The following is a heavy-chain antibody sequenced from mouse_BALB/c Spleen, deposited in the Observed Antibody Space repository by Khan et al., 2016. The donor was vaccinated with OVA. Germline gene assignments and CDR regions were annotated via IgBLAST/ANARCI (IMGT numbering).Heavy chain of an antibody. CDR3: SRRNYFGYTFAY. CDR2: IYPGSGYT. D-gene: IGHD1-2*01. V-gene: IGHV1-77*01. CDR1: GYTFTDYY. Sequence: LEESGAELARPGASVKLSCKASGYTFTDYYINWVKQWTGQGLEWIGEIYPGSGYTYYNEKFKDKATLTADESSTTAYMQLSSLTSEDSAVYFCSRRNYFGYTFAYWGQGTLVTVSA. J-gene: IGHJ3*01.